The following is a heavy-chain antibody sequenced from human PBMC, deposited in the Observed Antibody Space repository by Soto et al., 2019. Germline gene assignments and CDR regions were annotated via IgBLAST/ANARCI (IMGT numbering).Heavy chain of an antibody. J-gene: IGHJ4*02. CDR1: GYIFNSFV. V-gene: IGHV1-18*01. D-gene: IGHD4-17*01. Sequence: QVQLVQSGGEVKKPGASVKVSCKASGYIFNSFVISWVRQAPGQELEWMGWISAYTGNTKYAQNFQGRVTMTTDTATSTAYMELRSVRADDTAVYYCARRWTTGEIDYWGQGTLVTVSS. CDR2: ISAYTGNT. CDR3: ARRWTTGEIDY.